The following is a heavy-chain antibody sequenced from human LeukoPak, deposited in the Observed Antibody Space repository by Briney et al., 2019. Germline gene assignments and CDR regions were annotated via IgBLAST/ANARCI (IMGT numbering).Heavy chain of an antibody. V-gene: IGHV3-30*01. Sequence: PGRSLRLSCAAPGFTFSSYAMHWVRQAPGKGLEWVAVISYDGSNKYYADSVKGRFTISRDNSKYTLYLQMNSLRAEDTAVYYCARDPEIRIAAAGTRIDYWGQGTLVTVSS. J-gene: IGHJ4*02. CDR3: ARDPEIRIAAAGTRIDY. CDR2: ISYDGSNK. D-gene: IGHD6-13*01. CDR1: GFTFSSYA.